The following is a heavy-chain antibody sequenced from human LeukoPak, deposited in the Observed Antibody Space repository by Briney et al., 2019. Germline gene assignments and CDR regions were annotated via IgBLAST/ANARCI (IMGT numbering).Heavy chain of an antibody. V-gene: IGHV3-74*01. CDR2: INTDGSST. J-gene: IGHJ6*03. D-gene: IGHD3-3*01. Sequence: PGGSLRLSCAASGFTFSSYWMHWVRQAPGKGLVWVSRINTDGSSTSYADSVKGRFTISRDNAKNTLYLQMNSLRAEDTAVYYCARNSAITIFGGYYYMDVWGKGTTVTVSS. CDR1: GFTFSSYW. CDR3: ARNSAITIFGGYYYMDV.